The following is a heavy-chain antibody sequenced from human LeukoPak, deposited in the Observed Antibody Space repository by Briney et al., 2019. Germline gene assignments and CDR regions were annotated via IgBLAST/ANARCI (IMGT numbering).Heavy chain of an antibody. Sequence: PGGSLRLSCATSGFTFNNYAMSWVRQAPGKGLEWVSAISGSGNSTYYADSVKGRLTISRDSSKNTLYLQMNSLSAEDTAIYYCAAYNCTRTTCYTGGFDYWGQGTLVTVSS. J-gene: IGHJ4*02. CDR3: AAYNCTRTTCYTGGFDY. CDR1: GFTFNNYA. V-gene: IGHV3-23*01. CDR2: ISGSGNST. D-gene: IGHD2-2*01.